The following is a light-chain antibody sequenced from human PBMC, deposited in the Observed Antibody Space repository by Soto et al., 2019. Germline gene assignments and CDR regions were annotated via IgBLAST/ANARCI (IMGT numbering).Light chain of an antibody. V-gene: IGLV2-8*01. CDR3: SSYAGRNSVL. J-gene: IGLJ2*01. CDR1: SSDVGGYNY. Sequence: QSALTQPPSASGSPGQSVTISCTGMSSDVGGYNYVSWYQQHPGKAPKLMIYEVTKRPSGVPDRFSGSKSGNTASLTVSGLQAEDEAAYYCSSYAGRNSVLFGGGTKVTVL. CDR2: EVT.